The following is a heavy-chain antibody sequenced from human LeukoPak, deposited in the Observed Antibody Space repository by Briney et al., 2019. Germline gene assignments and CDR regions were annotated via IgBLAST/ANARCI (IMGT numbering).Heavy chain of an antibody. CDR3: ARDSGYKGGFDY. Sequence: SVKVSCKASGGTFSSYGINWVRQAPGQGPEWMGRIVPILGVASFAQKFQGRVTIIADKSTSTAYMELSSLRSEDTAVYYCARDSGYKGGFDYWGQGTLVTVSS. D-gene: IGHD5-12*01. J-gene: IGHJ4*02. CDR1: GGTFSSYG. V-gene: IGHV1-69*04. CDR2: IVPILGVA.